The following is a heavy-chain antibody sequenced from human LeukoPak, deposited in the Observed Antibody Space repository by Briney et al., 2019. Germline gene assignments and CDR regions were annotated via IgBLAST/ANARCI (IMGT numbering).Heavy chain of an antibody. CDR2: ISTYNGNT. J-gene: IGHJ4*02. V-gene: IGHV1-18*01. CDR3: ARGFDDSSGYYSPQDLYYFDY. D-gene: IGHD3-22*01. CDR1: GYTFTSYG. Sequence: ASVKVSCKASGYTFTSYGINWVRQAPGQGLEWMGWISTYNGNTDYAQKLQGRVTMTTDTSTSTAYMELRTLRSDDTAVYYCARGFDDSSGYYSPQDLYYFDYWGQGTLVTVSS.